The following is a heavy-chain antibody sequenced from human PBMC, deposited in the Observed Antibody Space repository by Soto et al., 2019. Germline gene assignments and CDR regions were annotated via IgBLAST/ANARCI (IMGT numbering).Heavy chain of an antibody. Sequence: QITLKESGPTLVKPTQTPTLTCAFSGFSLTTVGVGVGWIRQPPGKALEWLALIYWDDDKRYSPSLKTRLSITKDTSKNQVVLMMTNMDPVDTGTYYCAHRRAFIGVVYGMDVWGQGTTVTVSS. D-gene: IGHD3-3*01. CDR2: IYWDDDK. V-gene: IGHV2-5*02. J-gene: IGHJ6*02. CDR3: AHRRAFIGVVYGMDV. CDR1: GFSLTTVGVG.